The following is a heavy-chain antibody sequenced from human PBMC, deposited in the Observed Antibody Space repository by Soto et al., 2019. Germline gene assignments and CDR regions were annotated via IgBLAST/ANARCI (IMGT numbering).Heavy chain of an antibody. J-gene: IGHJ5*02. CDR3: TGAYYDIDGYILDP. Sequence: SETLSLTCSVSGGSISSGYWTWIRHPPGKRLEWIGYIYLGGSINYNPSLKSRVIISVDTAKNQFSLSLSSVTAADTAVYYCTGAYYDIDGYILDPWSQGTSVTVSS. CDR2: IYLGGSI. V-gene: IGHV4-59*01. CDR1: GGSISSGY. D-gene: IGHD3-22*01.